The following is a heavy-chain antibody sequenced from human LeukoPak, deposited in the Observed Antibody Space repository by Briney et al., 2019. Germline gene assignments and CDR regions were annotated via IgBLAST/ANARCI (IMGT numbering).Heavy chain of an antibody. CDR2: ISSSSSYI. CDR3: ARSPRGIAAAGTSGWVDY. V-gene: IGHV3-21*01. Sequence: GGSLRLSCAASGFTFSSYSMNWVRQAPGKGLEWVLSISSSSSYIYYADSVKGRFTISRDNAKNSLYLQMNGLRAEDTAVYYCARSPRGIAAAGTSGWVDYWGQGTLVTVSS. J-gene: IGHJ4*02. CDR1: GFTFSSYS. D-gene: IGHD6-13*01.